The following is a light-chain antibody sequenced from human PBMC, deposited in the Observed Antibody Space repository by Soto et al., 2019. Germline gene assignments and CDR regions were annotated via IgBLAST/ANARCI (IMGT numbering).Light chain of an antibody. Sequence: QSALTQPASVSRSPGQSFTISCTGTSSDVGGYNFVSWYQQHPGKAPKLMIYEVSNRPSGVSNRFSGSKSGNTASLTISGLQAEDEADYYCSSYTTSSTLAVFGGGTKVTVL. CDR2: EVS. CDR3: SSYTTSSTLAV. V-gene: IGLV2-14*01. J-gene: IGLJ3*02. CDR1: SSDVGGYNF.